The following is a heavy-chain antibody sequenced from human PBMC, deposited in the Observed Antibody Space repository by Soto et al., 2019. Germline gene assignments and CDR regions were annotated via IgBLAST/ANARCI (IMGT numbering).Heavy chain of an antibody. CDR3: ARDPYHVLMVNAPNLYGMDV. Sequence: ASVKVSCKASGYTFTSYAMHWVRQAPGQRLEWMGWINAGNGNTNYPQSLQGRLTMTTDTSTTTAYMELRSLRSDDTAVYYCARDPYHVLMVNAPNLYGMDVWGQGTTVTVSS. V-gene: IGHV1-3*01. D-gene: IGHD2-8*01. J-gene: IGHJ6*02. CDR2: INAGNGNT. CDR1: GYTFTSYA.